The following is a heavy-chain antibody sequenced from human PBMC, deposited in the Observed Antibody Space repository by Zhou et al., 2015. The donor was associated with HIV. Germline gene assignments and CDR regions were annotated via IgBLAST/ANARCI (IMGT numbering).Heavy chain of an antibody. Sequence: NFQGRVTMTRNTSISTAYMELSSLRSEDTAVYYCARTRAFSGYGNFDSWGQGTLVIVSS. V-gene: IGHV1-8*01. D-gene: IGHD5-12*01. CDR3: ARTRAFSGYGNFDS. J-gene: IGHJ4*02.